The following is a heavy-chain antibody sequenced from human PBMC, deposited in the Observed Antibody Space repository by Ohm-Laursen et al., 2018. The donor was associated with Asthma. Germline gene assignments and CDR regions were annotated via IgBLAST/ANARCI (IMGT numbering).Heavy chain of an antibody. CDR3: ARKAGSCITSNCYSLDF. CDR2: INSVFGTS. CDR1: GGTFNTYV. J-gene: IGHJ4*02. D-gene: IGHD2-15*01. V-gene: IGHV1-69*13. Sequence: SVKVSCKSLGGTFNTYVIGWVRQAPGQGLEWMGGINSVFGTSTYAQKFHDRFTITADESTSTVYMTLSSLTSEDTAVYYCARKAGSCITSNCYSLDFWGQGTLVTVSS.